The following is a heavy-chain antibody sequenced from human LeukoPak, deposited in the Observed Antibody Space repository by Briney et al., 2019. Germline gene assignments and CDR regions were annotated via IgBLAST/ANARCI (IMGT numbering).Heavy chain of an antibody. CDR1: GFTLSTYS. Sequence: PGGSLRLSCAASGFTLSTYSMNWVRQAPGKGLEWDSSISSSSSYMYYADSVKGRFIISRDNAKNSLHLQMNSLRAEDTAVYYCARGGVGLVIIPGWEYDYYGLDVWGQGTTVTVSS. CDR2: ISSSSSYM. CDR3: ARGGVGLVIIPGWEYDYYGLDV. V-gene: IGHV3-21*01. D-gene: IGHD3/OR15-3a*01. J-gene: IGHJ6*02.